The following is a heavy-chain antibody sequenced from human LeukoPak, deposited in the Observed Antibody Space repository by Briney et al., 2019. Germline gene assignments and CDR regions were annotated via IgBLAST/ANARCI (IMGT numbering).Heavy chain of an antibody. Sequence: GASVKVSCKLSVYSLTELSMHWVRQAPGKGLEWMGGFDPEDGQTIYAQKSQGRVTMTEDTTTDTAYMELSSLRSGDTAVYYCSTEGKGTADEGFGYWGQGTLVTVSS. CDR3: STEGKGTADEGFGY. CDR1: VYSLTELS. D-gene: IGHD1/OR15-1a*01. V-gene: IGHV1-24*01. CDR2: FDPEDGQT. J-gene: IGHJ4*02.